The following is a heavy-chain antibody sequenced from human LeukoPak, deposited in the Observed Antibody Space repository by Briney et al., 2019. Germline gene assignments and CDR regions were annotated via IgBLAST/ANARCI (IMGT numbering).Heavy chain of an antibody. V-gene: IGHV3-48*04. Sequence: GGSLRLSCAASGFTFSSYAMSWVRQAPGKGLEWVSYISSSGSTIYYADSVKGRFTISRDNAKNSLYLQMNSLRAEDTAAYYCAREAPFDCSSTSCYYYYGMDVWGQGTTVTVSS. J-gene: IGHJ6*02. D-gene: IGHD2-2*01. CDR3: AREAPFDCSSTSCYYYYGMDV. CDR1: GFTFSSYA. CDR2: ISSSGSTI.